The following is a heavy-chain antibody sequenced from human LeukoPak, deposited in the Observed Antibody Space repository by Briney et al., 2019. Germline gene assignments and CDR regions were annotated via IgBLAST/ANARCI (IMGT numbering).Heavy chain of an antibody. CDR2: IYYSGST. CDR1: GGSISSSGYY. V-gene: IGHV4-31*03. Sequence: SETLSLTCSVSGGSISSSGYYWSWIRQHPGKGLEWIGYIYYSGSTCYNPSLKSRATISVDTSKNQFSLKLSSVTAADTAVYYCARDGVTATTFEYWGQGTQVTVSS. J-gene: IGHJ4*02. CDR3: ARDGVTATTFEY. D-gene: IGHD1-7*01.